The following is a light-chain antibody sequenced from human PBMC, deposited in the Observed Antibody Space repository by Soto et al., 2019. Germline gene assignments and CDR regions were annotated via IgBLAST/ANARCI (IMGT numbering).Light chain of an antibody. CDR2: AAS. V-gene: IGKV1-39*01. Sequence: DIQMTQSPSSLSASVGDRVTITCRASQSIRSYLNWYQQKPGQAPKLLIYAASRLQSGVPSRFSGSGSGTDFPLTISSLQPEDFATYYCQQSYSTPITFGQGTRLEIK. J-gene: IGKJ5*01. CDR3: QQSYSTPIT. CDR1: QSIRSY.